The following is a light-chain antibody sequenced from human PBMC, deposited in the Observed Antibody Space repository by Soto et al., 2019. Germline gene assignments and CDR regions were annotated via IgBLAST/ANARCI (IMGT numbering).Light chain of an antibody. CDR2: GAS. CDR1: QSVTANY. V-gene: IGKV3-20*01. CDR3: QQYGSSPLT. Sequence: VLTQSPGTLSLSPGDRATLSCRASQSVTANYLAWYQQKPGQAPRLLIYGASSRATGIPDRFSGSGSVTDFTLTITRLEPEDFAVYFCQQYGSSPLTFGGGTKVEIK. J-gene: IGKJ4*01.